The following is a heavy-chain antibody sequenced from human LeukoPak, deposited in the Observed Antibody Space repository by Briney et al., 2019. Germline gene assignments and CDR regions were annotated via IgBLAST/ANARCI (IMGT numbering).Heavy chain of an antibody. J-gene: IGHJ3*02. CDR2: ISISGANT. CDR1: GFTFSSYW. CDR3: ARGDSYGAFDI. D-gene: IGHD3-10*01. Sequence: GGSLRLSCAASGFTFSSYWMSWVRQAPGKGLEWVSGISISGANTYYADSVKGRFTISRDISKNTLYLQMNSLRVEDTAVYYCARGDSYGAFDIWGQGTMVTVSS. V-gene: IGHV3-23*01.